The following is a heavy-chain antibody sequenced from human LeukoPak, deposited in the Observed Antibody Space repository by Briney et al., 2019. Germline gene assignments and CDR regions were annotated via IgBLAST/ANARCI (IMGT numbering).Heavy chain of an antibody. CDR1: GFTFSSYD. V-gene: IGHV3-30*03. CDR3: ARNYVILAAPSPVPS. D-gene: IGHD3-9*01. CDR2: ISYNESNK. J-gene: IGHJ5*02. Sequence: GRSLTLSCAASGFTFSSYDMFWVRRPPGKGLEWVAVISYNESNKYYADSVKGRFTISRDNSQNTLYLQMNSLRPEDTAVYDCARNYVILAAPSPVPSWGQGTLVTVS.